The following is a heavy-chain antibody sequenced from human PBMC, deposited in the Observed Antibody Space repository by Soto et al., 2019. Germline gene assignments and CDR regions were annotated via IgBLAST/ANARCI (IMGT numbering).Heavy chain of an antibody. CDR1: GYTFTDYY. V-gene: IGHV1-2*02. J-gene: IGHJ4*02. D-gene: IGHD3-16*01. CDR2: INPYTGGT. Sequence: QVHLVQSGAAVKKPGASVKVSCKASGYTFTDYYLHWVRQAPGPGLEWLGWINPYTGGTNYAQKFQDRVTMTRDTSINTAYMHLSRLTSDDTAMYYCATDPIGGGAPYYCDYWGQGTLVTASS. CDR3: ATDPIGGGAPYYCDY.